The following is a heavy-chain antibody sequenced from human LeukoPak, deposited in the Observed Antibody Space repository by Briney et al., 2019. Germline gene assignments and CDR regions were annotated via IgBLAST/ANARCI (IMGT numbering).Heavy chain of an antibody. CDR3: ARRRIFGVVQNWFDP. Sequence: SETLSLTCAVYGGSFSGYYWSWIRQPPGKGLEWIGEINHSGSTNYNPSLKSRVTISVDTSKNQFSLKLSSVTAADTAVYYCARRRIFGVVQNWFDPWGQGTLVTVSS. CDR2: INHSGST. J-gene: IGHJ5*02. D-gene: IGHD3-3*01. V-gene: IGHV4-34*01. CDR1: GGSFSGYY.